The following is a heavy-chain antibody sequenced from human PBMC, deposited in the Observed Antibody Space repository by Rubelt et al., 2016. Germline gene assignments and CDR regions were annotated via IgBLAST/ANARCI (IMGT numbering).Heavy chain of an antibody. Sequence: EVQLVESGGGVVRPGGSLRLSCAGTGFDFGGYGLAWVRLGPGKGLVWVSSISGSGGSTYYPDSVKGRFTISRDNFKNTLYRQVNSLRAEDTDVYYCARRVAYGYLDNWGQGTLVTVSS. D-gene: IGHD3-10*01. CDR1: GFDFGGYG. V-gene: IGHV3-23*04. CDR3: ARRVAYGYLDN. CDR2: ISGSGGST. J-gene: IGHJ4*02.